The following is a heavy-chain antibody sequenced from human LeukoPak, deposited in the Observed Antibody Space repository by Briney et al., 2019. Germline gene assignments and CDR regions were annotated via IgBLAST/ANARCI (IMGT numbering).Heavy chain of an antibody. CDR1: GLTFSSYG. V-gene: IGHV3-23*01. CDR2: ISGSGGST. Sequence: GGSLRLSCAASGLTFSSYGMFWVRQAPGKGLEWVSAISGSGGSTYYADSVKGRFTISRDNSKNTLYLQMNSLRAEDTAVYYCAKGEVHRSGWSAVGAYYFDYWGQGTLVTVSS. D-gene: IGHD6-19*01. CDR3: AKGEVHRSGWSAVGAYYFDY. J-gene: IGHJ4*02.